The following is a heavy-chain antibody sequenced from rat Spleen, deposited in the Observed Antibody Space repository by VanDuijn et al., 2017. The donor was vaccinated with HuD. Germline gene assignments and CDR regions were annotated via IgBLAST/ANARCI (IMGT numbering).Heavy chain of an antibody. V-gene: IGHV5-25*01. CDR2: ISPSGGST. J-gene: IGHJ2*01. Sequence: EVQLVESGGGLVQPGRSLKLSCAASGFTFSNYDMAWVRQAPTKGLEWVASISPSGGSTYYRDSVKGRFTLSRDNARSILYLQMDSLGSEDTATYYCATQGITAPHFDYWGQGVMVTVSS. D-gene: IGHD1-4*01. CDR3: ATQGITAPHFDY. CDR1: GFTFSNYD.